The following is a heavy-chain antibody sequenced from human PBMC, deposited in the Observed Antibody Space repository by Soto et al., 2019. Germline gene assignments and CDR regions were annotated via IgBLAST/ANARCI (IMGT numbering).Heavy chain of an antibody. D-gene: IGHD4-17*01. CDR1: GYTFTSYY. J-gene: IGHJ3*02. Sequence: GASVKVSSKASGYTFTSYYMHCVRQAPGQGLEWMGIINPSGGSTSYAQKFQSRVTMTRDTSTSTVYMELSSLRSEDTAVYYCARETMTKVNNDAFDIWGQGTMVTVSS. CDR3: ARETMTKVNNDAFDI. V-gene: IGHV1-46*03. CDR2: INPSGGST.